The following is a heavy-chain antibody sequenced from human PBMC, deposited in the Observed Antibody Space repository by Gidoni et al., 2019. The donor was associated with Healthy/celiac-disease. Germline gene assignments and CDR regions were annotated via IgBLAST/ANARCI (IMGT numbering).Heavy chain of an antibody. CDR3: ARANSWWGALYY. Sequence: EVQLVESGGGLLPPGGSLRLSCAASGFTVSSNYMSWVRQAPGKGLEWVSVIYSGGSTYYADSVKGRFTISRDKSKNTLYLQMNSLRAEDTAVYYCARANSWWGALYYWGQGTLVTVSS. V-gene: IGHV3-53*01. CDR1: GFTVSSNY. D-gene: IGHD2-8*02. J-gene: IGHJ4*02. CDR2: IYSGGST.